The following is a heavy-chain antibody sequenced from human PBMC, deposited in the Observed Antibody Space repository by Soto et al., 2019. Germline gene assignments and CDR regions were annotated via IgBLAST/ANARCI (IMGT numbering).Heavy chain of an antibody. CDR3: ARGGHVVVVTAALDY. Sequence: QVQLMQSGAEVKKPGASVKVSCKASGDTFTDYYINWVRQAPGQGLEGMGTVNPSGGHTTYAQHFLGRVTMTRDTSTSTLYMELTSLTSDDTAIYCCARGGHVVVVTAALDYWGQGTLVTVSS. D-gene: IGHD2-21*02. CDR2: VNPSGGHT. CDR1: GDTFTDYY. V-gene: IGHV1-46*01. J-gene: IGHJ4*02.